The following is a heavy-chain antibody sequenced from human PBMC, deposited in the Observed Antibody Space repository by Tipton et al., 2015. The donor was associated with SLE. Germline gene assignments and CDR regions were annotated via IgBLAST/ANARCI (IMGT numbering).Heavy chain of an antibody. D-gene: IGHD1-26*01. CDR3: ARGHIGWGFDP. J-gene: IGHJ5*02. V-gene: IGHV4-59*01. CDR1: GGSISSYY. CDR2: IYYSGST. Sequence: TLSLTCTVSGGSISSYYWSWIRQPPGKGLKWIGYIYYSGSTNYNPSLKSRVTISVDTSKNQFSLKLSSVTAADTAVYYCARGHIGWGFDPWGQGTLVTVSS.